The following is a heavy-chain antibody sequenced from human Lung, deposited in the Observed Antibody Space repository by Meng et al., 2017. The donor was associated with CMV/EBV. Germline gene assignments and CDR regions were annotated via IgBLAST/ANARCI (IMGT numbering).Heavy chain of an antibody. CDR2: IYYSGST. V-gene: IGHV4-59*01. CDR1: GGSISSYY. J-gene: IGHJ3*02. D-gene: IGHD4-23*01. CDR3: ASSAYGGKFTDAFEI. Sequence: SETLSLXXTVSGGSISSYYWTWIRQPPGKGLEWIGSIYYSGSTNYNPSLKIRVTMSVDPSRKQFSLKLSSVLPADTAVYYCASSAYGGKFTDAFEIWGQGTMVTVSS.